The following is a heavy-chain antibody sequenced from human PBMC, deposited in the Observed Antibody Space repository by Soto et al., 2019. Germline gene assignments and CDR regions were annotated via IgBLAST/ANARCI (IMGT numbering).Heavy chain of an antibody. CDR1: GGSISSSSYY. CDR3: ARHAAERLRFLEWLVTWFDP. J-gene: IGHJ5*02. Sequence: SETLSLTCTVSGGSISSSSYYWGWIRQPPGKGLEWIGSIYYSGSTYYNPSLKSRVTISVDTSKNQFSLKLSSVTAADTAVYYCARHAAERLRFLEWLVTWFDPWGQGTLVTVSS. CDR2: IYYSGST. D-gene: IGHD3-3*01. V-gene: IGHV4-39*01.